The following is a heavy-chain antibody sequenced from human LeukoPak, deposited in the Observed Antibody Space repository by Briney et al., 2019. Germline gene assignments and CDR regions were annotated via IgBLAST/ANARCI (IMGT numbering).Heavy chain of an antibody. CDR1: GYSISSGYY. J-gene: IGHJ4*02. V-gene: IGHV4-38-2*02. CDR3: ASPGGYSSSWWFDY. Sequence: SETPSLTCTVSGYSISSGYYWGWIRQPPGKGLEWIGSIYHSGSTYYNPSLKSRVTISVDTSKNQFSLKLSSVTAADTAVYYCASPGGYSSSWWFDYWGQGTLVTVSS. D-gene: IGHD6-13*01. CDR2: IYHSGST.